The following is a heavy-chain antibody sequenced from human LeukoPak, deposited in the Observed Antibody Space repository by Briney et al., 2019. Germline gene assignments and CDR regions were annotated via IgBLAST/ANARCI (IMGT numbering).Heavy chain of an antibody. CDR3: ARDGGSYELDY. CDR2: ISGSDYST. V-gene: IGHV3-23*01. CDR1: GFTFTNYA. J-gene: IGHJ4*02. D-gene: IGHD1-26*01. Sequence: PGGSLRLSCAASGFTFTNYAMSWVRQAPGKGLEWVSSISGSDYSTYYADSVKGRFTISRDNSKNTLYLQMNSLRAEDTAVYNCARDGGSYELDYWGQGTLVTVSS.